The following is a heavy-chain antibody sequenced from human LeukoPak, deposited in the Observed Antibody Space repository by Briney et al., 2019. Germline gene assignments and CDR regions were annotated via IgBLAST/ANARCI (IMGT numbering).Heavy chain of an antibody. J-gene: IGHJ4*02. Sequence: SQTLSLTCTVSGGSISSGGYYWSWIRQHPGKGLEWIGYIYHSGSTYYNPSLKSRVTISVDRSKNQFSLKLSSVTAADTAVYYCARGATYYDFWSGYYPGTGFDYWGQGTLVTVSS. CDR2: IYHSGST. CDR3: ARGATYYDFWSGYYPGTGFDY. D-gene: IGHD3-3*01. CDR1: GGSISSGGYY. V-gene: IGHV4-31*03.